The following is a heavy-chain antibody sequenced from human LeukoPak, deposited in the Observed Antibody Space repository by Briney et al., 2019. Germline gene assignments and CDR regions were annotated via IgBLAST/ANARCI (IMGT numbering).Heavy chain of an antibody. Sequence: GESLKISCKTSGYSFSNYWIGWVRQMPGKGLDYMGIIYPGDSDTRYSPSFQGQITISADKSISTAYLQWSSLKASDTAMYYCARRVSSGWYLGYFQHWGQGTLVTVSS. CDR3: ARRVSSGWYLGYFQH. V-gene: IGHV5-51*01. CDR2: IYPGDSDT. J-gene: IGHJ1*01. CDR1: GYSFSNYW. D-gene: IGHD6-19*01.